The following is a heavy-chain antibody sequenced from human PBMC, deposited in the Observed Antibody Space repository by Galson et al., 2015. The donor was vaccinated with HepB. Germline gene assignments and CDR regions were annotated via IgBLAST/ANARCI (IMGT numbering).Heavy chain of an antibody. CDR2: ISYDGSNK. D-gene: IGHD2-2*01. Sequence: SLRLSCAASGFTFSSYAMHWVRQAPGKGLEWVAVISYDGSNKYYADSVKGRFTISRDNSKNTLYLQMNSLRAEDTAVYYCAKDFREYQLPGFRISYFDYWGQGTLVTVSS. J-gene: IGHJ4*02. V-gene: IGHV3-30-3*01. CDR3: AKDFREYQLPGFRISYFDY. CDR1: GFTFSSYA.